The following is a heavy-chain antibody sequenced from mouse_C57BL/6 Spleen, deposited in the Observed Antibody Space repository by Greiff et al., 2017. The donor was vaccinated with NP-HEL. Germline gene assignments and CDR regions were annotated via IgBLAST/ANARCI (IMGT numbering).Heavy chain of an antibody. D-gene: IGHD2-5*01. J-gene: IGHJ3*01. V-gene: IGHV1-80*01. CDR3: AAYYSNQAWFAY. CDR2: IYPGDGDT. Sequence: VKLVESGAELVKPGASVKISCKASGYAFSSYWMNWVKQRPGKGLEWIGQIYPGDGDTNYNGKFKGKATLTADKSSSTAYMQLSSLTSEDSAVYFCAAYYSNQAWFAYWGQGTLVTVSA. CDR1: GYAFSSYW.